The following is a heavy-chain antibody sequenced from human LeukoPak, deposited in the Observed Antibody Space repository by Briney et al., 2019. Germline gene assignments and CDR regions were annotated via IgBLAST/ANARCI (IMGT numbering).Heavy chain of an antibody. CDR1: GFTFSDYY. Sequence: GGSLSLSCAASGFTFSDYYMSWIRQAPGKGLAWVSYISSSGSTIYYADSVKGRFTISRDNAKNSLYLQMNSLRAGDTAVYYCARVEAAAVPDYWGQGTLVTVSS. CDR3: ARVEAAAVPDY. V-gene: IGHV3-11*01. J-gene: IGHJ4*02. CDR2: ISSSGSTI. D-gene: IGHD6-13*01.